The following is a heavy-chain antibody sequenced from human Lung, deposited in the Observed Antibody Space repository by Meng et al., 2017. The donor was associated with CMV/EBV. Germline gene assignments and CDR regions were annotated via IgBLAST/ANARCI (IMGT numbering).Heavy chain of an antibody. V-gene: IGHV3-11*01. CDR3: ARGGYDFWSGYYYFQN. D-gene: IGHD3-3*01. Sequence: FTFSDYYMRWIRQAPGQGLEWISYISTLGSTIYYADSVRGRFTISRDDAKNSLYLQMNNLRAEDTAVYYCARGGYDFWSGYYYFQNWGQGTLVTVSS. CDR1: FTFSDYY. J-gene: IGHJ1*01. CDR2: ISTLGSTI.